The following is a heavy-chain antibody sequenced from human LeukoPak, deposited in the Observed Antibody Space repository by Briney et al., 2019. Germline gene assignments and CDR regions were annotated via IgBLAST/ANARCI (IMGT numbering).Heavy chain of an antibody. CDR1: GGSISSLY. J-gene: IGHJ4*02. V-gene: IGHV4-59*08. CDR3: ARTRSQAISAQYFDY. CDR2: IYYTGST. Sequence: PSETLSLTCSVSGGSISSLYWSWIRQPPGKGLEWIGYIYYTGSTNYNLSLKSRVTMFVDMSKNQFSLRLSSVTAADTAVYYCARTRSQAISAQYFDYWGQGTLVTVSS. D-gene: IGHD2-2*02.